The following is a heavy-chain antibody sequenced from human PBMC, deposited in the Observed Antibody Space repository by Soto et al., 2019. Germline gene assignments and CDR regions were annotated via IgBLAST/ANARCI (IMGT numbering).Heavy chain of an antibody. CDR2: ISSSSSTI. Sequence: WTGLEWVSYISSSSSTIYYADSLKGRFTISRDNAHNSLYLHMNSMRDEDKAVYYCARDFFLQAVDGIRDTVPVSAFLLNRSSDL. CDR3: ARDFFLQAVDGIRDTVPVSAFLLNRSSDL. V-gene: IGHV3-48*02. D-gene: IGHD3-3*01. J-gene: IGHJ2*01.